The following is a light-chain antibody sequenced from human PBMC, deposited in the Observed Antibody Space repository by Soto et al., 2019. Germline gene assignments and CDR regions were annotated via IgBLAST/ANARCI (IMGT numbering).Light chain of an antibody. CDR2: GAS. CDR1: QRVSSN. CDR3: QQRNNWPPST. V-gene: IGKV3-11*01. Sequence: EIVLTQSPGTLSLSPGERATLSCRASQRVSSNLAWYQQKPGQAPRLLISGASTRATGIPARFSGSGAGTDFTLTISSLEPEDFAVYYCQQRNNWPPSTFGQGTRLEI. J-gene: IGKJ5*01.